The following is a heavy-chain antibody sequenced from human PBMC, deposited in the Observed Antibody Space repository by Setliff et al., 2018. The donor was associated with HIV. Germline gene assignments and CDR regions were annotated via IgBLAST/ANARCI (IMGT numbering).Heavy chain of an antibody. CDR3: ARDRLYCSGGSCYSVGPNDVFDI. CDR2: IYTSGST. D-gene: IGHD2-15*01. CDR1: GGSFSGYY. Sequence: PSETLSLTCAVYGGSFSGYYWSWIRQPAGKGLEWIGHIYTSGSTNYNPSLRSRVTISVDTSKNQFSLKLSSVTAADTAVYYCARDRLYCSGGSCYSVGPNDVFDIWGQGTMVTVSS. J-gene: IGHJ3*02. V-gene: IGHV4-4*07.